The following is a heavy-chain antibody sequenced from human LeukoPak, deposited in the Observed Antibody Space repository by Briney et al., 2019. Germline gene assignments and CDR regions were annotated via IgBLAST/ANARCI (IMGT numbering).Heavy chain of an antibody. CDR3: ARVDRSY. J-gene: IGHJ4*02. V-gene: IGHV3-48*01. CDR1: GFTFSSYS. D-gene: IGHD3-9*01. Sequence: GGSLRLSCAASGFTFSSYSMNWVRQAPGKGLEWVSYISSSSTIYYADSVKGRFTISRDNAKNSLYLQMNSLRAEDTAVYYCARVDRSYWGQGTLVTVSS. CDR2: ISSSSTI.